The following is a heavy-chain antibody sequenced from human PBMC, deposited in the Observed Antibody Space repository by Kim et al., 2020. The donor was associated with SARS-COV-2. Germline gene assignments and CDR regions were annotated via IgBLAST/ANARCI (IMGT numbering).Heavy chain of an antibody. J-gene: IGHJ4*02. D-gene: IGHD1-1*01. Sequence: GGSLRLSCSASGFSFSTYAIHWVRQAPGKGLECVGVISNDGSSQHYADSVKGRFTISRDYSKHTVYLQMTSLRTEDTAVYYCARDGPSGPNDLDYWGQGTLVTVSS. CDR1: GFSFSTYA. V-gene: IGHV3-30-3*01. CDR2: ISNDGSSQ. CDR3: ARDGPSGPNDLDY.